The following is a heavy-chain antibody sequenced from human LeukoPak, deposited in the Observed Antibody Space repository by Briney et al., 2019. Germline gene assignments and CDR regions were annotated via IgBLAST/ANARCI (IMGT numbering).Heavy chain of an antibody. D-gene: IGHD2-2*01. V-gene: IGHV3-21*05. CDR1: GFTFSRYA. CDR2: INTDSSDI. CDR3: ARDTFQPGLIDS. Sequence: PGGSLRLSCAASGFTFSRYAMNWFARAPGKALGGFSYINTDSSDIHYADSVRGRFTISRDNARNTLYLQLSSLRAEDSAVYYCARDTFQPGLIDSWGQGTLVTVSS. J-gene: IGHJ4*02.